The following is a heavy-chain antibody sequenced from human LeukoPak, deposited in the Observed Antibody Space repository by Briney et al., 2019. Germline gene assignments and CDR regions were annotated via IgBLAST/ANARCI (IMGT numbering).Heavy chain of an antibody. V-gene: IGHV4-59*01. CDR2: IYYGGST. Sequence: GSLRLSCAASGFTFSNAWMSWVRQAPGKGLEWIGYIYYGGSTNYNPSLKSRVTISVDTSKNQFSLKLSSVTAADTAVYYCARDKGKAGAQGIWGQGTMVTVSS. D-gene: IGHD1-26*01. J-gene: IGHJ3*02. CDR1: GFTFSNAW. CDR3: ARDKGKAGAQGI.